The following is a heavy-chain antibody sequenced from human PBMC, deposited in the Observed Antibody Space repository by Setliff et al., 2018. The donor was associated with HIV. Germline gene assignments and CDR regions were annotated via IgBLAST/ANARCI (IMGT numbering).Heavy chain of an antibody. J-gene: IGHJ4*02. V-gene: IGHV1-18*01. CDR1: GYTFTSYG. D-gene: IGHD3-10*01. CDR3: AREARDVVRGVIIADY. Sequence: ASVKVSCKASGYTFTSYGLNWVRQAPGQGLEWMGWISANNGNTNYAQKLQGRVTMTTDTSTSTADMELESLRSDDTAVYYCAREARDVVRGVIIADYWGQGTLVTVSS. CDR2: ISANNGNT.